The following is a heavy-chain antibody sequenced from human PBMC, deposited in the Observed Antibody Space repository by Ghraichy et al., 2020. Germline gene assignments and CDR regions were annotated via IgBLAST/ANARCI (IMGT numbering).Heavy chain of an antibody. CDR3: AKDTKSGYIAYGMDV. Sequence: GGSLRLSCAASGFTFSSYAMNWVRQAPGKGLEWVSAISGSGTSTYYAGSVKGRFTISRDNSKNTLYLQMNSLRAEDTAVYYCAKDTKSGYIAYGMDVWGQGTTVTVSS. CDR2: ISGSGTST. V-gene: IGHV3-23*01. D-gene: IGHD3-3*01. J-gene: IGHJ6*02. CDR1: GFTFSSYA.